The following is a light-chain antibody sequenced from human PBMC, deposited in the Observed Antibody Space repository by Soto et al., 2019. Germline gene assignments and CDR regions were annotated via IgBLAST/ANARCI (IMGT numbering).Light chain of an antibody. J-gene: IGKJ1*01. Sequence: EIVMTQSPATLSVSPGERATLSCRASQTVRDNLAWYQQKPGQAPRLLIYGASIRATGIPARFSGSGSGTEFTLTIDTLQSEDFAVYYCQKYNSAPWTFGQGTKVEIK. V-gene: IGKV3D-15*03. CDR2: GAS. CDR1: QTVRDN. CDR3: QKYNSAPWT.